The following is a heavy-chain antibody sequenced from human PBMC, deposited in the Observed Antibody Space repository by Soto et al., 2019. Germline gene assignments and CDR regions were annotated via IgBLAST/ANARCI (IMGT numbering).Heavy chain of an antibody. CDR2: IYYNGRT. D-gene: IGHD2-15*01. Sequence: HSETLSLTCTSYGVSVSSGKYHLSWIRPPPGKGLEWIGYIYYNGRTNYNPSLKSRVTISLDTSKNQFSLKLSSVTAADTAGYYCARRGVGPGADFDSWGQGNRVTVSA. J-gene: IGHJ4*02. CDR1: GVSVSSGKYH. V-gene: IGHV4-61*01. CDR3: ARRGVGPGADFDS.